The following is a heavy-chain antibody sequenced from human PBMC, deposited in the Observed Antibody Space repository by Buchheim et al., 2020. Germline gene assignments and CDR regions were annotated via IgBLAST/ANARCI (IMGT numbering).Heavy chain of an antibody. CDR2: MNPNSGNT. D-gene: IGHD3-3*01. J-gene: IGHJ5*02. CDR3: ARGTPRYYDFWSGYYGVRFDP. CDR1: GYTFTSYD. Sequence: QVQLVQSGAEVKKPGASVKVSCKASGYTFTSYDINWVRQATGQGLEWMGWMNPNSGNTGYAQKFQGRVTMTRNTSISTAYMELSSLRSEDTAVYYCARGTPRYYDFWSGYYGVRFDPWGQGTL. V-gene: IGHV1-8*01.